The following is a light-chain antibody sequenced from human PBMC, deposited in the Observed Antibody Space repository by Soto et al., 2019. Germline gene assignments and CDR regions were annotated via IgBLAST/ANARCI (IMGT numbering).Light chain of an antibody. CDR3: CSYAGTSTHTV. CDR2: EVS. J-gene: IGLJ7*01. CDR1: SSDVGSYNL. Sequence: QSALTQPASVSGSPGQSITISCTGTSSDVGSYNLVSWYQQHPGKAPKLMISEVSKRPSGISDRFSGSNSGSTASLTISGLQAEDEADYYCCSYAGTSTHTVFGGGTPLTVL. V-gene: IGLV2-23*02.